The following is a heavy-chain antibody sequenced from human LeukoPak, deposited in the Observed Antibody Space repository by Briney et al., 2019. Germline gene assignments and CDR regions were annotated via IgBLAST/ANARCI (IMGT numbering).Heavy chain of an antibody. CDR2: IIPILGIA. V-gene: IGHV1-69*04. D-gene: IGHD6-13*01. CDR1: GGTFSSYA. CDR3: ARGDPSGYSSSWYQIESAFDI. J-gene: IGHJ3*02. Sequence: SVKVSCKASGGTFSSYAISWVRQAPGQGLEWMGRIIPILGIANYAQKFQGRVTITADKSTSTAYMELSSLRSEDTAVYYCARGDPSGYSSSWYQIESAFDIWGQGTMVTVSS.